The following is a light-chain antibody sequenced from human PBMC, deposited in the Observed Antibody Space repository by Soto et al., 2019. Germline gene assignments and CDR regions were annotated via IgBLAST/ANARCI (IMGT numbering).Light chain of an antibody. V-gene: IGLV2-14*03. CDR1: ISDVGSYNY. CDR3: GSYTTSYTFV. CDR2: DVS. J-gene: IGLJ1*01. Sequence: QSVLTQPASVSGSPGQSITISCTGTISDVGSYNYVSWYQQYPGKAPKLMIYDVSTRPSGVSDRFSGSKSGNTASLTISGLRAEDEADYYCGSYTTSYTFVFGTGTKVTVL.